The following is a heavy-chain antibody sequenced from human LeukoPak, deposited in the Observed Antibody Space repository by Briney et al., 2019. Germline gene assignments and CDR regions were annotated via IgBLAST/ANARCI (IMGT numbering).Heavy chain of an antibody. CDR3: ARVPGTAAASDY. D-gene: IGHD6-13*01. J-gene: IGHJ4*02. CDR2: INAGNGNT. Sequence: EASVKVSCEASGYTFTSYAMHWVRQAPGQRLEWMGWINAGNGNTKYSQKFQGRVTITRDTSTSTVYMELSSLRSEDTAVYYCARVPGTAAASDYWGQGTLVTVSS. CDR1: GYTFTSYA. V-gene: IGHV1-3*01.